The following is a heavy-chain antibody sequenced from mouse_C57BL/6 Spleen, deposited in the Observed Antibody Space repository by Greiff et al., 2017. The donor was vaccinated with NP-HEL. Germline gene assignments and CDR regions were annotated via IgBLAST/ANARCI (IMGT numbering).Heavy chain of an antibody. Sequence: VQLQQPGAELVKPGASVKLSCKASGYTFTSYWMHWVKQRPGQGLEWIGMIHPNSGSTNYNEKFKSKATLTVDKSSSTAYMQLSSLTSEDSAVYYCARGEIAYYDYDVGAYWGQGTLVTVSA. CDR1: GYTFTSYW. V-gene: IGHV1-64*01. CDR3: ARGEIAYYDYDVGAY. CDR2: IHPNSGST. J-gene: IGHJ3*01. D-gene: IGHD2-4*01.